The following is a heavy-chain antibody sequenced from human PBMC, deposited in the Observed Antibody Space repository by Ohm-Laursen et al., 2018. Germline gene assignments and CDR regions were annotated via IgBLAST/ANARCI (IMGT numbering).Heavy chain of an antibody. CDR2: ISWNSGSI. V-gene: IGHV3-9*01. J-gene: IGHJ4*02. CDR1: GFTFSNFW. D-gene: IGHD1-14*01. Sequence: SLRLSCAASGFTFSNFWMSWVRQAPGKGLEWVSGISWNSGSIGYADSVKGRFTISRDNAKNSLYLQMNSLRAEDTALYYCASNADTTGFDYWGQGTLVTVSS. CDR3: ASNADTTGFDY.